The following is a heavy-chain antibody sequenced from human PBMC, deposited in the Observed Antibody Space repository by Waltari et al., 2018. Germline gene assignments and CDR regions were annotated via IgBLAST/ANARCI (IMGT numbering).Heavy chain of an antibody. Sequence: QVQLQESGPGLVKPSETLSLTCTVSGGSISSYYWSWIRQPPGKGLEWIGYIYYSGGTNSNPSLKSRVTISVDTSKNQFSLKLSSVTAADTAVYYCARGELGGYCSGGSCYFDYWGQGTLVAVSS. J-gene: IGHJ4*02. V-gene: IGHV4-59*01. CDR3: ARGELGGYCSGGSCYFDY. D-gene: IGHD2-15*01. CDR2: IYYSGGT. CDR1: GGSISSYY.